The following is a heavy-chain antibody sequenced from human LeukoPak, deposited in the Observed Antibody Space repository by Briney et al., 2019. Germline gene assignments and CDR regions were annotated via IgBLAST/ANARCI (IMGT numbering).Heavy chain of an antibody. D-gene: IGHD6-13*01. V-gene: IGHV3-7*01. CDR2: IKPDGSDK. CDR1: GFTFSTYW. CDR3: ARDPPLITAAGSRYFQH. Sequence: PGGSLRLSCEASGFTFSTYWMSWVRQAPGKGPECVANIKPDGSDKYYVDSMKGRFTISRDNAKNSLYLQMNSLRAEDTAVYYCARDPPLITAAGSRYFQHWGQGTLVTVSS. J-gene: IGHJ1*01.